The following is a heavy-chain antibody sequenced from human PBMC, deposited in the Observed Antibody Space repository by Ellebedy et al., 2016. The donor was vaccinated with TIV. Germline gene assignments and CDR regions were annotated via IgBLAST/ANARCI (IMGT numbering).Heavy chain of an antibody. J-gene: IGHJ6*02. CDR2: ISYSGST. CDR1: GGSISSYY. D-gene: IGHD6-13*01. Sequence: SETLSLTXTVSGGSISSYYWSWIRQPPGKGLEWIGYISYSGSTNYNPSLKSRVTISVEKSKNQFSLKLSSVTAADTAVYYCARARVEQLVLYYYYGMDVWGQGTTVTVSS. CDR3: ARARVEQLVLYYYYGMDV. V-gene: IGHV4-59*01.